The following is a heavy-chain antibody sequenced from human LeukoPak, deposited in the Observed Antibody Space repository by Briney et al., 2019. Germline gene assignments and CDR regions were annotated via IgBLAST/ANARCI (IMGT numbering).Heavy chain of an antibody. J-gene: IGHJ4*02. D-gene: IGHD6-6*01. Sequence: PSETLSLTCTVSGGSISSYYWSWIRQPPGKGLERIGYIYYSGSTNYNPSLKSRVTISVDTSKNQFSLKLSSVTAADTAVYYCARAAYSSSHDYWGQGTLVTVSS. CDR1: GGSISSYY. CDR3: ARAAYSSSHDY. V-gene: IGHV4-59*01. CDR2: IYYSGST.